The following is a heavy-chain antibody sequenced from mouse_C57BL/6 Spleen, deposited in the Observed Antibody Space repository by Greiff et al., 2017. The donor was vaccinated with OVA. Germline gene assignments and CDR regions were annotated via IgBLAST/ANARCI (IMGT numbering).Heavy chain of an antibody. J-gene: IGHJ3*01. D-gene: IGHD1-1*01. CDR1: GYTFTSYW. CDR2: IHPNSGST. V-gene: IGHV1-64*01. CDR3: ALYYGSSSFAY. Sequence: QVQLQQPGAELVKPGASVKLSCKASGYTFTSYWMHWVKQRPGRGLEWIGMIHPNSGSTNYNEKFKSKATLTVDKSSSTAYMQLSSLTSEDSAVYYCALYYGSSSFAYWGQGTLVTVSA.